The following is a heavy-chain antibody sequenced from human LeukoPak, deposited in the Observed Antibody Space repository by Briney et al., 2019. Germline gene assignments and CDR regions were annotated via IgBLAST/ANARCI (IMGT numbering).Heavy chain of an antibody. CDR1: GYTSSSYG. Sequence: GASVKVSCKSSGYTSSSYGSSWMRQAPGQGLEWIGWFSTYNGNTNYAQKFQGRVTMTTDTSTSTAYMELRSLRSDDTAIYYCARDVPGSIGTTARFDPWGQGTLVTVSS. J-gene: IGHJ5*02. CDR2: FSTYNGNT. V-gene: IGHV1-18*04. D-gene: IGHD1-1*01. CDR3: ARDVPGSIGTTARFDP.